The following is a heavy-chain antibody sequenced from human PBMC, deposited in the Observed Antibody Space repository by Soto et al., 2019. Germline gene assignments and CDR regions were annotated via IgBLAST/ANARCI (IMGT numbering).Heavy chain of an antibody. J-gene: IGHJ3*02. CDR3: AKSRSVEDAFDI. Sequence: EVQLLESGGGLIQPGGSLRLSCAASGFTFNKYAMSWVRQAPGKGLEWVSAIRGRGGDTYYADSVKGRFTISRDNSKNTLDLQMNSLRAEDTAIYYCAKSRSVEDAFDIWGQGTMVTVSS. CDR2: IRGRGGDT. V-gene: IGHV3-23*01. CDR1: GFTFNKYA.